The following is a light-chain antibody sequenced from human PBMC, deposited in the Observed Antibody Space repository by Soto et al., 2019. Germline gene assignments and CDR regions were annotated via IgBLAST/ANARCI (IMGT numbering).Light chain of an antibody. Sequence: EMVMTQSPDTLSVSPGERATLPCRASQSVRNNLAWYQQKPGQAPRLLIYDASNRATGIPARFSGSGSGTDFTLTISSLEPEDSAVYYRQQSSNSVTFGQGTRLEIK. CDR3: QQSSNSVT. CDR1: QSVRNN. CDR2: DAS. V-gene: IGKV3-11*01. J-gene: IGKJ5*01.